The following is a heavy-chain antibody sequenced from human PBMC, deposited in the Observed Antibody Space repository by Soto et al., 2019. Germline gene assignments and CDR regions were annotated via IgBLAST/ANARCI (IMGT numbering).Heavy chain of an antibody. Sequence: QVQLVESGGGVVQPGRSLRLSCAASGFTFSSYAMHWVRQAPGKGLEWVAVISYDGSNKYYADSVKGRFTISRDNSKNTLYLQMDSLRAEDTAVYYCARDIAAAGTTYWGHGTLVTVSS. J-gene: IGHJ4*01. V-gene: IGHV3-30-3*01. CDR2: ISYDGSNK. D-gene: IGHD6-13*01. CDR3: ARDIAAAGTTY. CDR1: GFTFSSYA.